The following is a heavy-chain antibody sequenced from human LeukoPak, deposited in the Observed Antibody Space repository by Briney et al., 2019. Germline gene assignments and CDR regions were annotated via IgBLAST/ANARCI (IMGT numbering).Heavy chain of an antibody. Sequence: ASVKVSCTASGYTFTGYYMHWVRQAPGQGLEWMGWINPNSGGTNYAQKFQGRVTMTRDTSISTAYMELSRLRSDDTAVYYCARDMGMTTTNDYWGQGTLVTVSS. D-gene: IGHD1-26*01. V-gene: IGHV1-2*02. J-gene: IGHJ4*02. CDR2: INPNSGGT. CDR3: ARDMGMTTTNDY. CDR1: GYTFTGYY.